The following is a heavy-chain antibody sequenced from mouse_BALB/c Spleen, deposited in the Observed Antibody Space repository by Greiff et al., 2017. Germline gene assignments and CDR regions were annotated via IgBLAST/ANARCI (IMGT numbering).Heavy chain of an antibody. V-gene: IGHV5-4*02. Sequence: EVKLMESGGGLVKPGGSLKLSCAASGFTFSDYYMYWVRQTPEKRLEWVATISDGGSYTYYPDSVKGRFTISRDNAKNNLYLQMSSLKSEDTAMYYCARERDGYYGYYAMDYWGQGTSVTVSS. J-gene: IGHJ4*01. CDR3: ARERDGYYGYYAMDY. CDR2: ISDGGSYT. D-gene: IGHD2-3*01. CDR1: GFTFSDYY.